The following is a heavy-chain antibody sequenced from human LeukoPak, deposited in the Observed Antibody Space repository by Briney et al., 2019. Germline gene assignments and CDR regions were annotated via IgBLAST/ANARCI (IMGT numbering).Heavy chain of an antibody. J-gene: IGHJ5*02. D-gene: IGHD4-17*01. CDR3: ARLSSHYGDYKVDP. Sequence: ASVKVSCKASGYTFTDYYIHWVRQAPGQGLEWMGWTNPNSGDTNYAQKFQGRVTMTRDTSASTAYMELSSLRSEDTAVYYCARLSSHYGDYKVDPWGQGTLVTVSS. CDR1: GYTFTDYY. CDR2: TNPNSGDT. V-gene: IGHV1-2*02.